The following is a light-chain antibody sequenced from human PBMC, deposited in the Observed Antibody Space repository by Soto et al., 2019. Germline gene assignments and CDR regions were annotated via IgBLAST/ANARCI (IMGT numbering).Light chain of an antibody. CDR2: GAF. CDR3: QQYNNRWT. Sequence: EIVMTQSPATLSVSPGERATLSCRASQSVGSNLAWYQQKPGQAPRLLIYGAFTRATGIPGRFSGSGSGTQFTLSISSLQSEDIAVYYCQQYNNRWTFGLGTKVEIK. V-gene: IGKV3-15*01. CDR1: QSVGSN. J-gene: IGKJ1*01.